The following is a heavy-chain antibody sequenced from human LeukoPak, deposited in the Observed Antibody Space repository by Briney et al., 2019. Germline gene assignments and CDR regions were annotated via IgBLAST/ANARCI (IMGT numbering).Heavy chain of an antibody. D-gene: IGHD3-22*01. CDR2: INPNSGGT. J-gene: IGHJ4*02. V-gene: IGHV1-2*02. Sequence: ASVKVSCKASGYTFTCYYMHWVRQAPGQGLEWMGWINPNSGGTNYAQKFQGRVTMTRDTSISTAYMELSRLRSDYTAVYYCARDLTRNYYDSSGYPEDDYWGQGTLVTVSS. CDR3: ARDLTRNYYDSSGYPEDDY. CDR1: GYTFTCYY.